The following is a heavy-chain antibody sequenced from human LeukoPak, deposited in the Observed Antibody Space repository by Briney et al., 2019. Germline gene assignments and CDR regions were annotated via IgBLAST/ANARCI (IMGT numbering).Heavy chain of an antibody. V-gene: IGHV3-30*02. J-gene: IGHJ4*02. D-gene: IGHD5-12*01. CDR1: GFTFSSYG. CDR2: IRYDGSNK. Sequence: GGSLRLSCAASGFTFSSYGMHWVRQAPGKGLEWVAFIRYDGSNKYYADSVKGRFTISRDNSKNTLYLQMNSLRAEDTAVYCCARGGRYSGYVWGQGTLVTVSS. CDR3: ARGGRYSGYV.